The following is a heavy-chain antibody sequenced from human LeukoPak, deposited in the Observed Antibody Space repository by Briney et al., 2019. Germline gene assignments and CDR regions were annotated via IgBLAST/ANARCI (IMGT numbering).Heavy chain of an antibody. J-gene: IGHJ4*02. CDR2: IKSKNEGGTT. D-gene: IGHD4-17*01. CDR3: TTQETYGDYVDY. Sequence: GGSLRLSCVASGLTFSNAWMSWVRQAPGKGLEWVGHIKSKNEGGTTDYAAPVKGRFTISRDDSKNTLYLQMDSLKTEDTAVYYCTTQETYGDYVDYWGQGTLVIVSS. V-gene: IGHV3-15*01. CDR1: GLTFSNAW.